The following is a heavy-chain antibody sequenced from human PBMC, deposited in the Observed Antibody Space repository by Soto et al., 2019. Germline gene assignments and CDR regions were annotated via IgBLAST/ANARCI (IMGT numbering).Heavy chain of an antibody. V-gene: IGHV3-74*01. CDR3: ANYCSDDSCYPY. CDR2: INSDGSRT. D-gene: IGHD2-15*01. CDR1: GFTFSNYW. J-gene: IGHJ4*02. Sequence: PGGSLRLSCAASGFTFSNYWMHWVRQAPGKGLVWVSRINSDGSRTSYADSVKGRFTISRDNSKNTLYLQMNSLRAEDTVVYYCANYCSDDSCYPYWGQGTLVTVSS.